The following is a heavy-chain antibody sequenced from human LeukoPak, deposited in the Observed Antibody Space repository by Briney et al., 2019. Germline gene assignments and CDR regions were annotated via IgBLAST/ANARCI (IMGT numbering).Heavy chain of an antibody. J-gene: IGHJ4*02. D-gene: IGHD3-22*01. CDR3: ARGSGYLETFDY. Sequence: GGPLRLSCAASGFIFSSYAMHWVRQAPGKGLEWVAVISYDGSNKYYADSVKGRFTISRANSKNTLYLQMNSLTTEDTAVYYCARGSGYLETFDYWGQGTLVTVSS. CDR2: ISYDGSNK. CDR1: GFIFSSYA. V-gene: IGHV3-30*04.